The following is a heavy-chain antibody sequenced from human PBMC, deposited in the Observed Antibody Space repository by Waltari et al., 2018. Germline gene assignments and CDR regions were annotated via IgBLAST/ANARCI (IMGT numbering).Heavy chain of an antibody. J-gene: IGHJ4*02. V-gene: IGHV4-34*01. CDR2: INHSGST. D-gene: IGHD1-1*01. CDR1: GGSFSGYY. Sequence: QVQLQQWGAGLLKPSETLSLTCAVDGGSFSGYYWSWIRQPPGKGLEWIGEINHSGSTNYNPSLKSRVTISVDTSKNQFSLKLSSVTAADTAVYYCASYRGGYNWYYFDYWGQGTLVTVSS. CDR3: ASYRGGYNWYYFDY.